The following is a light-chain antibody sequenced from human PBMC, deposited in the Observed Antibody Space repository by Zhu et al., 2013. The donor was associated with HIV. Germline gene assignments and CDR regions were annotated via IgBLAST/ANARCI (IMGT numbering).Light chain of an antibody. CDR3: QQYHNWPPWS. CDR2: AAS. CDR1: HDITKN. V-gene: IGKV1-27*01. J-gene: IGKJ1*01. Sequence: TQLTQSPSFLSASVGERVIITCRANHDITKNLAWYQQRPGKVPKLLTYAASTVQSGVPSRFSGSGSGTDFSLTISSLQSEDFAVYYCQQYHNWPPWSFGQGTKVEIK.